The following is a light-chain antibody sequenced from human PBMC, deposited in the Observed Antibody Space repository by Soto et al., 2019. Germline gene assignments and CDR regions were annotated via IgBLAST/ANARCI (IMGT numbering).Light chain of an antibody. Sequence: DIQVTQSPSSLSASVGDRVTITCRASQGIGRYLNWYQQVLGKAPKLLIYGASSLQSGIPPRFSGSGSGTDFTLTISSLQPEDFATYYCQQSYSIPWTFGQGTKVDFK. V-gene: IGKV1-39*01. J-gene: IGKJ1*01. CDR1: QGIGRY. CDR2: GAS. CDR3: QQSYSIPWT.